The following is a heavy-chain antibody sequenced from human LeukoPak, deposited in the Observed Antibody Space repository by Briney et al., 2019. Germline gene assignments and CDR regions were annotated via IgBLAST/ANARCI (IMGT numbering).Heavy chain of an antibody. CDR1: ALMFSNSW. J-gene: IGHJ6*04. CDR2: ISSSGSTI. V-gene: IGHV3-48*04. D-gene: IGHD3-10*02. CDR3: AELGITMIGGV. Sequence: GGSLRLSCAASALMFSNSWMTWVRQAPGKGLEWVSYISSSGSTIYYADSVKGRFTISRDNAKNSLYLQMNSLRAEDTAVYYCAELGITMIGGVWGKGTTVTVSS.